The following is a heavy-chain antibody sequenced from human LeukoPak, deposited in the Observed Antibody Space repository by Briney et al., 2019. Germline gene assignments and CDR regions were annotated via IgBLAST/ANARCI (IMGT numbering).Heavy chain of an antibody. V-gene: IGHV3-23*01. CDR2: ISASGGNS. D-gene: IGHD1-26*01. J-gene: IGHJ4*02. CDR1: GFTFSDSA. CDR3: ARDIELSC. Sequence: GGSLRLSCEAPGFTFSDSAMSWVRQASGRGLEWVSLISASGGNSYYADSVKGRFTVSRDSSKNTLHLQMNSLRAEDTAVYYCARDIELSCWGQGTLVTVSS.